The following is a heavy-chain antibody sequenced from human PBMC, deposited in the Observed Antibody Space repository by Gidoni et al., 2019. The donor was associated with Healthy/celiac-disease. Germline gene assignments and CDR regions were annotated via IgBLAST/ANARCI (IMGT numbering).Heavy chain of an antibody. J-gene: IGHJ6*02. D-gene: IGHD3-10*01. CDR3: AKTGPSGGGPESYYYYGMDV. CDR2: ISGSGGST. Sequence: EVQLLESGGGLVQHGGSLRLYCAASGFTFSSYAMSWVRQAPGKGLEWFSAISGSGGSTDYADSVKGRFTISRDNSKNTLYLQMNSLRAEDTAVYYCAKTGPSGGGPESYYYYGMDVWGQGTTVTVSS. V-gene: IGHV3-23*01. CDR1: GFTFSSYA.